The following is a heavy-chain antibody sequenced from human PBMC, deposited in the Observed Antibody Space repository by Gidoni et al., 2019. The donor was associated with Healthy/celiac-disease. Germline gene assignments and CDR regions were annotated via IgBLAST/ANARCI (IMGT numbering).Heavy chain of an antibody. CDR1: GGSFSGYY. CDR2: INHSGST. J-gene: IGHJ6*02. Sequence: QVQLQQWGAGLLKPSETLSLTCAVYGGSFSGYYWSWIRQPPGKGLEWIGEINHSGSTNYNPSLKSRVTISVDTSKNQFSLKLSSVTAADTAVYYCARLQVRGVIKTYYYYYGMDVWGQGTTVTVSS. D-gene: IGHD3-10*01. V-gene: IGHV4-34*01. CDR3: ARLQVRGVIKTYYYYYGMDV.